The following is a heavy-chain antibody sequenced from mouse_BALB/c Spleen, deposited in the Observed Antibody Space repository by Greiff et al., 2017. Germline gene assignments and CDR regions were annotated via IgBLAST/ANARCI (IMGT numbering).Heavy chain of an antibody. D-gene: IGHD1-1*01. CDR3: ARYSGLLRYAMDY. CDR1: GFTFSSFG. V-gene: IGHV5-17*02. Sequence: EVKVVESGGGLVQPGGSRKLSCAASGFTFSSFGMHWVRQAPEKGLEWVAYISSGSSTIYYADTVKGRFTISRDNPKNTLFLQMTSLRSEDTAMYYCARYSGLLRYAMDYWGQGTSVTVSS. J-gene: IGHJ4*01. CDR2: ISSGSSTI.